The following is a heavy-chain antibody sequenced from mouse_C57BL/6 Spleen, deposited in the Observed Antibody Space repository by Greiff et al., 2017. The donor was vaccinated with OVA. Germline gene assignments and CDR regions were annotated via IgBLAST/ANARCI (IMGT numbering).Heavy chain of an antibody. J-gene: IGHJ2*01. CDR2: INPNNGGT. CDR1: GYTFTDYN. Sequence: EVQLQQSGPELVKPGASVKIPCKASGYTFTDYNMDWVKQSHGKSLEWIGDINPNNGGTIYNQKFKGKATLTVDKSSSTAYMELRSLTSEDTAVYYCARVTLYYYGSSQDYFDYWGQGTTLTVSS. CDR3: ARVTLYYYGSSQDYFDY. D-gene: IGHD1-1*01. V-gene: IGHV1-18*01.